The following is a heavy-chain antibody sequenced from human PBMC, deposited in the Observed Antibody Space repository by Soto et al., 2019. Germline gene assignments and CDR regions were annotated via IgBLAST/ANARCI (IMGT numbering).Heavy chain of an antibody. CDR2: TNIDGSTS. Sequence: EVQLVESGGGLVQPGGSLRLSCAASGFTFSNYWMYWVRQAPGKGLVWVSRTNIDGSTSSYAESVKGRFTISRDNAKTTLYLQMNRLRVEGTAVYYCARGVCVGGSCYSLAGSFYYCMDVWGKGTTVTVFS. CDR3: ARGVCVGGSCYSLAGSFYYCMDV. J-gene: IGHJ6*03. CDR1: GFTFSNYW. V-gene: IGHV3-74*01. D-gene: IGHD2-15*01.